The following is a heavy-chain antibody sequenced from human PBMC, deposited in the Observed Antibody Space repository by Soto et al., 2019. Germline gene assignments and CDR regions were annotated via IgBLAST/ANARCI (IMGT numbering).Heavy chain of an antibody. Sequence: GGSLRLSCTASGFTFGDYAMNWFRQAPGKGLEWVGFIRSKAYGGTTEYAASVKGRFTISRDDSKSIAYLQMNSLKTEDTAVYYCTREPNNDILTGPALDYWGQGTLVTVSS. J-gene: IGHJ4*02. V-gene: IGHV3-49*03. CDR1: GFTFGDYA. D-gene: IGHD3-9*01. CDR2: IRSKAYGGTT. CDR3: TREPNNDILTGPALDY.